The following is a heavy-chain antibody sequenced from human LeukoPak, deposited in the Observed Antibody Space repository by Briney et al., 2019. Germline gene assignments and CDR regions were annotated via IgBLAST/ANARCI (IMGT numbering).Heavy chain of an antibody. D-gene: IGHD2-15*01. Sequence: GGSLRLSCAASGFTVSINYMIWVRQAPGKGLEWVSVIYSGGSTYYAGSVKGRFTISRDDSNNTLNLQMNSLRAEDTAVYYCAKCSGGSCYSGYWGQGTLVTVSS. J-gene: IGHJ4*02. V-gene: IGHV3-66*01. CDR1: GFTVSINY. CDR2: IYSGGST. CDR3: AKCSGGSCYSGY.